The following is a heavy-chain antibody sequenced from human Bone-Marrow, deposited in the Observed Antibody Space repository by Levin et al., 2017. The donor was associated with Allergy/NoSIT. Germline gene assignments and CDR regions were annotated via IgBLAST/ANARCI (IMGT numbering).Heavy chain of an antibody. CDR1: GFTFNNYG. D-gene: IGHD1-26*01. Sequence: GGSLRLSCTASGFTFNNYGVMWVRQAPGKGLEWVASIGGSGIDSNYADSVRGRFSITRDTNMIFLQINSLRVEDTAIYYCAKDPMWDRYNFDMDVWGQGTSVIVSS. J-gene: IGHJ6*02. V-gene: IGHV3-23*01. CDR3: AKDPMWDRYNFDMDV. CDR2: IGGSGIDS.